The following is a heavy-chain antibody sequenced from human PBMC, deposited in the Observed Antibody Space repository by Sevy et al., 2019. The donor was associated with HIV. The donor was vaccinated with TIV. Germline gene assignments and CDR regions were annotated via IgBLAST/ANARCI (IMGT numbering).Heavy chain of an antibody. CDR3: ARTYYYDSSGYCYLAY. V-gene: IGHV4-61*01. CDR1: GGSVSSGSYY. J-gene: IGHJ4*01. CDR2: IYYSGST. Sequence: SETLSLTCTVSGGSVSSGSYYWSWIRQPPGKGLEWIGYIYYSGSTNYHPSLKSRVTISVDTSKNQFSLKLSSVTAADTAVYYCARTYYYDSSGYCYLAYWGQGTLVTVSS. D-gene: IGHD3-22*01.